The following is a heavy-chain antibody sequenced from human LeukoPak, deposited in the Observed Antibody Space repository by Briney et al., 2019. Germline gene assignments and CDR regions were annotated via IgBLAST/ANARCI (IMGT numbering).Heavy chain of an antibody. CDR3: AKDRQQWLVPSGDY. CDR2: ISGSGDRT. CDR1: GFTFSSYA. J-gene: IGHJ4*02. Sequence: GGSLRLSCAASGFTFSSYAMSWVRQAPGKGLEWVSAISGSGDRTYYADSVKGRFTISRDNSKNTLYLQVNSLRDEDTAVYYCAKDRQQWLVPSGDYWGQGTLVTVSS. V-gene: IGHV3-23*01. D-gene: IGHD6-19*01.